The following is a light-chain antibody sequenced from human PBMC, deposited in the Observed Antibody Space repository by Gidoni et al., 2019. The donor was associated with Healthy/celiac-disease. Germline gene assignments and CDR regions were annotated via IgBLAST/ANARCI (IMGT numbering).Light chain of an antibody. V-gene: IGKV2-30*02. CDR1: QSLVPSDGNTD. CDR2: KVS. CDR3: MQGTLWVLT. J-gene: IGKJ4*01. Sequence: EGVMPRSPLSLPVTLGQTASISCRSSQSLVPSDGNTDLNWFQQRPGQSPRRLIYKVSHRDFGAPYSSSGSGSGTDFTLKLRRVEAEDVGVYYCMQGTLWVLTFGGGTKVEIK.